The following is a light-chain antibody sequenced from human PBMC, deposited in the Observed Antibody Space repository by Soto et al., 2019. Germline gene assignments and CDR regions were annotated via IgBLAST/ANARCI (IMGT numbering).Light chain of an antibody. V-gene: IGLV2-14*03. CDR3: SSYTSTNTLYV. Sequence: QSALTQPASVSGSPGQSITISCTGTNNDVGAYNYVSWFQQHPGNAPKLIISEVYLRPSGVSNRFSGSKSGNTASLTISGLQAEDEADYYCSSYTSTNTLYVFGTGTKVTVL. J-gene: IGLJ1*01. CDR1: NNDVGAYNY. CDR2: EVY.